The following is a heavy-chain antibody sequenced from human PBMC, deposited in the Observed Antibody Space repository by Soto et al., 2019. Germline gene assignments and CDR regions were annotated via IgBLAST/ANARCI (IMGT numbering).Heavy chain of an antibody. CDR3: TRDWAKLELPEFLYDY. J-gene: IGHJ4*02. CDR1: GFTFGDYA. D-gene: IGHD1-7*01. Sequence: GGSLRLSCTASGFTFGDYAMSWFRQAPGKGLEWVGFIRSKAYGGTTEYAASVKGRFTISRDDSKSIAYLQMNSLKTEDTAVYYCTRDWAKLELPEFLYDYWGQGTLVTVSS. CDR2: IRSKAYGGTT. V-gene: IGHV3-49*03.